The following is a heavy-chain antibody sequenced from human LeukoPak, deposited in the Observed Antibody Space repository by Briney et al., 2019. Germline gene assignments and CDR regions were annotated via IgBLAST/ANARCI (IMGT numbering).Heavy chain of an antibody. CDR3: ARGRVYYYDSSGYLSPHEDNWFDP. CDR2: MNPNSGNT. J-gene: IGHJ5*02. D-gene: IGHD3-22*01. V-gene: IGHV1-8*01. CDR1: GYTFTSYD. Sequence: GASVKVSCKASGYTFTSYDINWVRQATGQGLEWMGWMNPNSGNTGYAQKFQGRVTMTRNTSISTAYMKLSSLRSEDTAVYYCARGRVYYYDSSGYLSPHEDNWFDPWGQGTLVTVSS.